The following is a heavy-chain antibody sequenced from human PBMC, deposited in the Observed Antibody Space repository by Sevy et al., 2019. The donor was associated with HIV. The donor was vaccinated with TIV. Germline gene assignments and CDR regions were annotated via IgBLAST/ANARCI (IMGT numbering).Heavy chain of an antibody. J-gene: IGHJ6*03. CDR3: ARDLYCTITSCYYYMDV. CDR1: GFTFSDHY. Sequence: GGSLRLSCAASGFTFSDHYMDWVRQAPGKGLEWVGRVKNRVNSYSTEYAASVKGRFTISSDDSKNSLYLQMNSLGSEDTAVYFCARDLYCTITSCYYYMDVWGKGTTVTVSS. CDR2: VKNRVNSYST. D-gene: IGHD2-2*01. V-gene: IGHV3-72*01.